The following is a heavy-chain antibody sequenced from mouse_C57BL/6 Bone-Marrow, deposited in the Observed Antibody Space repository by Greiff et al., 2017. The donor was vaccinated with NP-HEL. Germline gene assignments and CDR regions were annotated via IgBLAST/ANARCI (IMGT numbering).Heavy chain of an antibody. D-gene: IGHD4-1*01. J-gene: IGHJ2*01. CDR3: ARADWDHPHFDY. CDR1: GFNFTNSY. CDR2: IDPANGNT. Sequence: VQLQQSVAELVRPGASVKLSCTASGFNFTNSYMHWVKQRPEQGLEWIGRIDPANGNTKYAPKFQGKATITADTSSNTAYLQLSSLTSEDTAIYYCARADWDHPHFDYWGQGTTLTVSS. V-gene: IGHV14-3*01.